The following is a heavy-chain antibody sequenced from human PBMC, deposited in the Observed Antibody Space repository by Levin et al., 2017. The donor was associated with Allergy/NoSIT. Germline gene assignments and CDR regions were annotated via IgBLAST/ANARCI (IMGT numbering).Heavy chain of an antibody. V-gene: IGHV3-30-3*01. Sequence: PGGSLRLSCAASGFTFSSYAMHWVRQAPGKGLEWVAFISYDGSNKYYADSVKGRFTISRDNSKNTLYLQMNSLRAEDTAVYYCARAKILLVGYFDYWGQGTLVTVSS. CDR1: GFTFSSYA. CDR2: ISYDGSNK. D-gene: IGHD2-15*01. J-gene: IGHJ4*02. CDR3: ARAKILLVGYFDY.